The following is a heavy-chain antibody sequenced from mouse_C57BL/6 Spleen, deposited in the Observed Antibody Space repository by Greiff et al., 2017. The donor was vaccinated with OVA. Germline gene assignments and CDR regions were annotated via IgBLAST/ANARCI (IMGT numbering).Heavy chain of an antibody. CDR2: IDPSDSYT. J-gene: IGHJ1*03. D-gene: IGHD1-1*01. CDR3: ARRNYGSSYVWYFDV. Sequence: LQQPGAELVMPGASVKLSCKASGYTFTSYWMHWVKQRPGQGLEWIGEIDPSDSYTNYNQKFKGKSTLTVDKSSSTAYMQLSSLTSEDSAVYYCARRNYGSSYVWYFDVWGTGTTVTVSS. CDR1: GYTFTSYW. V-gene: IGHV1-69*01.